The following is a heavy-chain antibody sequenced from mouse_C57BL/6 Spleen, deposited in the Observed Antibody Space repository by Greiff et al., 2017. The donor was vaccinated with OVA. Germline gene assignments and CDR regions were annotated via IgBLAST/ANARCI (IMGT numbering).Heavy chain of an antibody. CDR1: GFTFSDYG. D-gene: IGHD2-5*01. Sequence: EVKLKESGGGLVKPGGSLKLSCAASGFTFSDYGMHWVRQAPEKGLEWVAYISSGSSTIYYADTVKGRFTISRDNAKNTLFLQMTSLRSEDTAMYYCARRDYSNYLGFAYWGQGTLVTVSA. CDR3: ARRDYSNYLGFAY. J-gene: IGHJ3*01. CDR2: ISSGSSTI. V-gene: IGHV5-17*01.